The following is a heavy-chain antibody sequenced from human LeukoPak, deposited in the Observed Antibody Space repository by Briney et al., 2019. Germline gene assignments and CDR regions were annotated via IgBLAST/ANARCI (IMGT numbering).Heavy chain of an antibody. V-gene: IGHV3-23*01. CDR2: ISGSGGTT. CDR3: AKLYNWNDAPFDY. Sequence: GGSLRLSCAASGFTFSSYGMSWVRQAPGKGLEWVSAISGSGGTTYYADSVKGRFTISRDNSKNTLYPQMNSLRAEDTAVYYCAKLYNWNDAPFDYWGQGTLVTVSS. J-gene: IGHJ4*02. D-gene: IGHD1-20*01. CDR1: GFTFSSYG.